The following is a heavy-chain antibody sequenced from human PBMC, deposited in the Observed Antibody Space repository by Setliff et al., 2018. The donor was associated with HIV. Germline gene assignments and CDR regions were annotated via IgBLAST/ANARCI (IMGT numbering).Heavy chain of an antibody. CDR3: ARHMVATSYYFDY. D-gene: IGHD5-12*01. V-gene: IGHV4-34*01. CDR1: GGSFSGYY. CDR2: INHSGST. J-gene: IGHJ4*02. Sequence: SETLSLTCAVYGGSFSGYYWSWIRQPPGKGLEWIGEINHSGSTNYNPSLKSRVTISVDTSKNQFSLKLSSVTAADTAVYYCARHMVATSYYFDYWGQGTLVTVSS.